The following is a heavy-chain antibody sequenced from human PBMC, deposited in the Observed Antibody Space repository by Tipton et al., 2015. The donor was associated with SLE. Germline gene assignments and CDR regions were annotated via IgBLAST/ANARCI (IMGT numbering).Heavy chain of an antibody. Sequence: TLSLTCTVSGGSISSYYWSWIRQPPGKGLEWIGYIYYSGNTNYNPSLKSRVTISVDTSKNQFSLKLSSVTAADTAVYYCARRVVLWFGEPPAGAFDIWGQG. J-gene: IGHJ3*02. CDR1: GGSISSYY. CDR3: ARRVVLWFGEPPAGAFDI. V-gene: IGHV4-59*01. D-gene: IGHD3-10*01. CDR2: IYYSGNT.